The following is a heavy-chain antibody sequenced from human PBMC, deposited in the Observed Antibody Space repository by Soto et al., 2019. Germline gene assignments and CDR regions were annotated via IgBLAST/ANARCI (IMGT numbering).Heavy chain of an antibody. J-gene: IGHJ4*02. D-gene: IGHD3-22*01. CDR1: GFTFSSYA. V-gene: IGHV3-30-3*01. CDR2: ISYDGSNK. CDR3: ARDSLSYYYDSSGYYYVY. Sequence: PGGSLRLSCAASGFTFSSYAMHWVRQAPGKGLEGVEVISYDGSNKYYADSVKGRFTISRDNSKNTLYLQMNSLRAEDTAVYYCARDSLSYYYDSSGYYYVYWGQGTLVTVSS.